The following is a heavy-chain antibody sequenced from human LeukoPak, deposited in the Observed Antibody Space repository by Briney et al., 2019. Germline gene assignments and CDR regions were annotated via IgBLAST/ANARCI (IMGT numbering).Heavy chain of an antibody. V-gene: IGHV4-34*01. CDR3: ARGGIVVVVAATGWFDP. CDR2: LNHGGST. D-gene: IGHD2-15*01. Sequence: PSETLSLTCAVYGGSFSGYYWSWIRQPPGKGLEWIGELNHGGSTNYNPSLKSRVTISVDTSKNQFSLKLSSVTAADTAVYYCARGGIVVVVAATGWFDPWGQGTLVTVSS. J-gene: IGHJ5*02. CDR1: GGSFSGYY.